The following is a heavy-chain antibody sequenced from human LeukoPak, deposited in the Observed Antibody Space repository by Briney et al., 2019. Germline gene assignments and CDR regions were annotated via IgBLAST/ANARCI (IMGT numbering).Heavy chain of an antibody. D-gene: IGHD5-24*01. CDR1: GGSISSGDYY. CDR3: ATDHGATIGYFFDY. J-gene: IGHJ4*02. CDR2: ISYSGST. Sequence: SQTLSLTCTVSGGSISSGDYYWTWIRQHPGKGLEWIGYISYSGSTYYNPSLKSRLTISVDTSKNQFSLTLTSVTAADTAVYYCATDHGATIGYFFDYWGQGTLVTVSS. V-gene: IGHV4-31*03.